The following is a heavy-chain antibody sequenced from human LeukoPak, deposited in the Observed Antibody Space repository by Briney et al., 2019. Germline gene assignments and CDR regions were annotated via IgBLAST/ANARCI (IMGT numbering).Heavy chain of an antibody. CDR1: GFTFSSYS. D-gene: IGHD6-19*01. Sequence: GGSLRLSCAASGFTFSSYSMNWVRQAPGKGLEWVSSISSSSSYIYYADSVKGRFTISRDNAKNSLYLQKNSLRAEDTAVYYCARVDSSGWSYFDYWGQGTLVTVSS. V-gene: IGHV3-21*01. CDR2: ISSSSSYI. J-gene: IGHJ4*02. CDR3: ARVDSSGWSYFDY.